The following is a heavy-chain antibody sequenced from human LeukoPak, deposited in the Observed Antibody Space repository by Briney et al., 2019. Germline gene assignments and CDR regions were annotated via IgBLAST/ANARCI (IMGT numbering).Heavy chain of an antibody. D-gene: IGHD3-3*01. V-gene: IGHV3-48*04. Sequence: GGSLRLSCAASGFTFSSYSMTWVRQAPGKGLEWISYISNSGSTVLYADSVKGRFTISRDNAKNSLYLQVNSLRAEDTAVYYCTRVSRGNSNCLEFWGQGTLVTVSS. J-gene: IGHJ4*02. CDR3: TRVSRGNSNCLEF. CDR2: ISNSGSTV. CDR1: GFTFSSYS.